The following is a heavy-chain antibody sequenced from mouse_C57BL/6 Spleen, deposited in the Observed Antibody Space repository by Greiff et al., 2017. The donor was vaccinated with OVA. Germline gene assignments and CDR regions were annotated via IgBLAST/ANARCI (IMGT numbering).Heavy chain of an antibody. D-gene: IGHD1-1*01. CDR1: GYTFTSYW. Sequence: QVQLQQSGAELVRPGSSVKLSCKASGYTFTSYWMDWVKQRPGQGLEWIGNIYPSDSETHYNQKFKDKATLTVDKSSSTAYMQLSSLTSEDSAVYYCAREIYAPSYFDVWGTGTTVTVSS. J-gene: IGHJ1*03. CDR3: AREIYAPSYFDV. CDR2: IYPSDSET. V-gene: IGHV1-61*01.